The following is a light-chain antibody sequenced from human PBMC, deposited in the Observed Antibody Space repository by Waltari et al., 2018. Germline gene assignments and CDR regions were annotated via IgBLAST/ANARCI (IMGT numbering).Light chain of an antibody. CDR3: CSYAGFSTVV. J-gene: IGLJ1*01. CDR2: DVT. V-gene: IGLV2-23*02. Sequence: QSALTQPASVSGSPGQSITISCTGTSSDLGSYNLVSWYQQHPGQAPKRLIYDVTKRPSGISSGFSGSKSGITASLTISGLQAEDEADYYCCSYAGFSTVVFGTGTKVTVL. CDR1: SSDLGSYNL.